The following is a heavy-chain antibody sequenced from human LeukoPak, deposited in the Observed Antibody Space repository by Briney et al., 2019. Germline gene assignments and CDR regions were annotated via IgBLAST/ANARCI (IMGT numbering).Heavy chain of an antibody. CDR1: GGTFSSYA. CDR3: ARVPLMMSFGGVNRDY. J-gene: IGHJ4*02. Sequence: SVKVSCKASGGTFSSYAISWVRQAPGQGLEWMGGIIPIFGTANYAQKFQGRVTITTDESTSTAYMELRSLRSDDTAVYYCARVPLMMSFGGVNRDYWGQGTLVTVSS. V-gene: IGHV1-69*05. CDR2: IIPIFGTA. D-gene: IGHD3-16*01.